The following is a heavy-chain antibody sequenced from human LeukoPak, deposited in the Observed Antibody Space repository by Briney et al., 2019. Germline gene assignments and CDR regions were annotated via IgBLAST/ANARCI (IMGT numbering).Heavy chain of an antibody. CDR3: ARSRTGTWEMYYFDY. Sequence: GGSLRLSCAASGFGFSTYDMVWVRQAPGKGLEWISYINNIDGTVYYAESVKGRFTISRDNAKNSLSLQMTNLNVGDTAVHYCARSRTGTWEMYYFDYWGQGTLVTVSS. V-gene: IGHV3-48*03. CDR1: GFGFSTYD. CDR2: INNIDGTV. D-gene: IGHD1-1*01. J-gene: IGHJ4*02.